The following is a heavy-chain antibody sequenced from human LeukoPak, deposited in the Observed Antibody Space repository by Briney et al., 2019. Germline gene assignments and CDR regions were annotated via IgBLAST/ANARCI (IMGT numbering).Heavy chain of an antibody. D-gene: IGHD6-13*01. Sequence: SETLSLTCTVSGDSISSYYWNWIRQPPGKGLEWIGYIYYSGSTNYNPSLKSRVTISVDTSKNQFSLQLNSVTPEDTAVYYCARGGSSWISDLYYYYGMDVWGQGTTVTVSS. CDR3: ARGGSSWISDLYYYYGMDV. CDR1: GDSISSYY. CDR2: IYYSGST. V-gene: IGHV4-59*12. J-gene: IGHJ6*02.